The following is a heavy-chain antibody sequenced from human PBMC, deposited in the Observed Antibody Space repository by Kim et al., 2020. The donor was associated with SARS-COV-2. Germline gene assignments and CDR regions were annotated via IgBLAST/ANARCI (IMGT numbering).Heavy chain of an antibody. CDR2: IRSKPYGGTT. V-gene: IGHV3-49*04. J-gene: IGHJ4*02. Sequence: GGSLRLSCTASGFTFGDYAMTWVRQAPGKGLEWVGFIRSKPYGGTTEYAASVKGRFTISRDDSKSIAYLQMNSLKTEDTAVYYCSRVAITMIVVAVDFWGQGTLVTVSS. CDR3: SRVAITMIVVAVDF. CDR1: GFTFGDYA. D-gene: IGHD3-22*01.